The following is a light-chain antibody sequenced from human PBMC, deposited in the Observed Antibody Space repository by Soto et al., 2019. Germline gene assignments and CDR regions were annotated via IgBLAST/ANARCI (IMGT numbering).Light chain of an antibody. CDR3: QQYNSYSRRT. Sequence: DIQMTQSPSTLSASVGDRVTITCRASQSISSWLAWYQQKPGKAPKRLIYDASSLESGLPSRFSGSGSGTEFTLTTSSLQPDDFATDYGQQYNSYSRRTFGQGTKLEIK. J-gene: IGKJ2*01. V-gene: IGKV1-5*01. CDR1: QSISSW. CDR2: DAS.